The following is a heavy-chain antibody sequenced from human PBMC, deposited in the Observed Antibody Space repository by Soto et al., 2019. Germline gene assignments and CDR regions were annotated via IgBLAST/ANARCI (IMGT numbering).Heavy chain of an antibody. CDR2: ISGSGGSR. V-gene: IGHV3-23*01. CDR3: AKPRGGYYGSASQH. D-gene: IGHD3-10*01. CDR1: EFTFSSYA. J-gene: IGHJ1*01. Sequence: EVQLLESGGGLVQPGGSLRLSCAASEFTFSSYAMSWVRQAPGKGLEWVSGISGSGGSRYYADSVKGLITISRDNSKNTPYLQMNRLSAEDTAVYYCAKPRGGYYGSASQHWGQGTLVTVSS.